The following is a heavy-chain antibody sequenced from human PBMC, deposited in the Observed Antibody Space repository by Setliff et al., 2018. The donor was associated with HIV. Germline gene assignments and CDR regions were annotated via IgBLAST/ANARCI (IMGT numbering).Heavy chain of an antibody. Sequence: PGGSLRLSCAASGFTVSRNYMSWVRQAPGKGLEWVSIIYSDGRTYYADSVKGRFTISRDNSKNMLYLQMNSLRAEDTALYYCARDHKYYDTLNAFDIWGQGTMVTVSS. J-gene: IGHJ3*02. CDR2: IYSDGRT. CDR1: GFTVSRNY. V-gene: IGHV3-66*01. D-gene: IGHD3-22*01. CDR3: ARDHKYYDTLNAFDI.